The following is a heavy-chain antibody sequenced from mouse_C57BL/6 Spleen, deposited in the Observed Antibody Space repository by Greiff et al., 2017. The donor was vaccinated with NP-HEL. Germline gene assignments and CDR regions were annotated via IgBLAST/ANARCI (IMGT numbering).Heavy chain of an antibody. V-gene: IGHV1-59*01. CDR3: ASITTVPSWFAY. CDR2: IDPSDSYT. J-gene: IGHJ3*01. CDR1: GYTFTSYW. Sequence: QVQLQQPGAELVRPGTSVKLSCKASGYTFTSYWMHWVKQRPGHGLEWIGVIDPSDSYTNYNQKFKGKATLTVDTSSSTAYMQLSSLTSEDSAVYYCASITTVPSWFAYWGQGTLVTVSA. D-gene: IGHD1-1*01.